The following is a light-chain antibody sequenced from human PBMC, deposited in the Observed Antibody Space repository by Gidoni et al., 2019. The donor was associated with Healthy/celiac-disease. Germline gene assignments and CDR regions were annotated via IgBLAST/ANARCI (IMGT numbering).Light chain of an antibody. CDR2: AAS. V-gene: IGKV1-39*01. CDR1: QSISSY. CDR3: QQSYSTPRT. Sequence: DIQMTQSPSSLSASVGDRVTITCRASQSISSYLNWFQQKPGKAPKLLIYAASSLQSGVPSRFSGSGSAPDFTLTISSLQPEDFATYYCQQSYSTPRTFGQGTKVEIK. J-gene: IGKJ1*01.